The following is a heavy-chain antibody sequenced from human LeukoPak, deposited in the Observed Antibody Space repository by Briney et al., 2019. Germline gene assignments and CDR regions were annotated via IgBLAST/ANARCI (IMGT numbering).Heavy chain of an antibody. CDR1: GFTFSSHG. J-gene: IGHJ4*02. CDR2: ISGSGGDT. D-gene: IGHD6-13*01. Sequence: GGSLRLSRAASGFTFSSHGMSWVRQGPGKGLEWVSGISGSGGDTYYADSVKGRFTISRDNSKSTLYLQMNSLRAEDTAVYSCAKDLLGVAAGNYWGQGTLVTVSS. V-gene: IGHV3-23*01. CDR3: AKDLLGVAAGNY.